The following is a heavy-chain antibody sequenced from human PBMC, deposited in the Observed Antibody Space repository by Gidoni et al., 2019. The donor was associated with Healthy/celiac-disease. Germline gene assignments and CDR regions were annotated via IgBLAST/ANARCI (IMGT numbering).Heavy chain of an antibody. CDR2: INHSGST. J-gene: IGHJ4*02. V-gene: IGHV4-34*01. CDR1: GGSFSGYY. Sequence: QVQLQQWGAGLLKPSETLSLTCAVYGGSFSGYYWSWIRQPPGKGLEWIGEINHSGSTNYNPSLKSRVTISVETSKNQFSLKLSSVTAADTAVYYCARGPPGSYYTQNYWGQGTLVTVSS. D-gene: IGHD3-10*01. CDR3: ARGPPGSYYTQNY.